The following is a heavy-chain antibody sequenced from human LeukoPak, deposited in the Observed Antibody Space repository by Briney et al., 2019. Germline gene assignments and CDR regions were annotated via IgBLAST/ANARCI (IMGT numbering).Heavy chain of an antibody. Sequence: PGRPLRLSCAASGFTFSFSGMHWVRQAPGKGLEWVAVMWYDGSNKYYADSVKGLFTISRDDSKNTLYLQMNSLRAEDTAMYYCARGLPPVMKYYFDYWGQGTLVTVSS. CDR3: ARGLPPVMKYYFDY. CDR2: MWYDGSNK. D-gene: IGHD4-11*01. CDR1: GFTFSFSG. V-gene: IGHV3-33*08. J-gene: IGHJ4*02.